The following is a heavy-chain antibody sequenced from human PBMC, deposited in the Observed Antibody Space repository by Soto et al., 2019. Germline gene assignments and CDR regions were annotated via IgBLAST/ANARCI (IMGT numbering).Heavy chain of an antibody. Sequence: GASVKVSCKTSGYTFSNYGITWVRQAPGQGLEWMGWISIYNGHTEYAQKFQGRVTMTTDTSTRTAYMELRSLRFDDTALYYCARRGSGLVDFWGQGTSVTVSS. CDR1: GYTFSNYG. J-gene: IGHJ4*02. CDR3: ARRGSGLVDF. D-gene: IGHD6-19*01. CDR2: ISIYNGHT. V-gene: IGHV1-18*01.